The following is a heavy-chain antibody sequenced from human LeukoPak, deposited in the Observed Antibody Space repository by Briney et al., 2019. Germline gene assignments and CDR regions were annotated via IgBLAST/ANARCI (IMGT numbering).Heavy chain of an antibody. Sequence: ASVKVSCKASGFTFTDYYIHWVRQAPGEGLEWLGWINPYSGGTSYAQKFRGLVTMTRDTSTNTAYMKPLSLTSDDTAVYFCARALTRYSTAWYGYWGQGTLVTVSS. CDR1: GFTFTDYY. V-gene: IGHV1-2*02. D-gene: IGHD6-19*01. J-gene: IGHJ1*01. CDR2: INPYSGGT. CDR3: ARALTRYSTAWYGY.